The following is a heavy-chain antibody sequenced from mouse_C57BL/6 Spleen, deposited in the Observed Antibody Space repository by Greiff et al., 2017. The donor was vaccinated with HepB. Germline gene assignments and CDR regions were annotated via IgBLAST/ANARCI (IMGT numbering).Heavy chain of an antibody. V-gene: IGHV1-63*01. CDR1: GYTFTNYW. CDR2: IYPGGGYT. J-gene: IGHJ1*03. CDR3: AREGAYGSSSRYFDV. Sequence: QVQLQQSGAELVRPGTSVKMSCKASGYTFTNYWIGWAKQRPGHGLEWIGDIYPGGGYTNYNEKFKGKATLTADKSSSTAYMQFSSLTSEDSAIYYCAREGAYGSSSRYFDVWGTGTTVTVSS. D-gene: IGHD1-1*01.